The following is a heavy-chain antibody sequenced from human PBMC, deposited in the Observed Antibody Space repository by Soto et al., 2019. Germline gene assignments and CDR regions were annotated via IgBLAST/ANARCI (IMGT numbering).Heavy chain of an antibody. Sequence: QVQLVQSGAEVKKPGASVKVSCKASGHTFTPFNMHWVRQAPGQGLEWMGIINPSGDSTTYPQKFQGRVSLTRDSSTATGYMELSSLRSDDTAVYYCGRDAWGPDYWGQGTLVTVSA. CDR3: GRDAWGPDY. J-gene: IGHJ4*02. CDR1: GHTFTPFN. CDR2: INPSGDST. V-gene: IGHV1-46*01. D-gene: IGHD7-27*01.